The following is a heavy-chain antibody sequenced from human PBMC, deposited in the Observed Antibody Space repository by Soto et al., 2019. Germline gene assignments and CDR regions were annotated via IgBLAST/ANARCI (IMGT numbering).Heavy chain of an antibody. CDR3: ARATVTSHYYYYYMDV. J-gene: IGHJ6*03. CDR1: GGSFSGYY. Sequence: SETLSLTCAVYGGSFSGYYWSWIRQPPGKGLEWIGEINHSGSTNYNPSLKSRVTISVDTSKNQFSLKLSSVTAADTAVYYCARATVTSHYYYYYMDVWGKGTTVTVSS. D-gene: IGHD4-17*01. V-gene: IGHV4-34*01. CDR2: INHSGST.